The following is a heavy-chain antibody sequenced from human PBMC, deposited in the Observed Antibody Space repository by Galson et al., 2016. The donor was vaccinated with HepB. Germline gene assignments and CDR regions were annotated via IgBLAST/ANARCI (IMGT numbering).Heavy chain of an antibody. CDR1: GFTFSCCA. CDR3: AKNYGPGSHYNYGVDV. Sequence: SLRLSCAASGFTFSCCAMSWVRQAPGKGLEWVSTISNSGGSTYYADSVKGRFTISRDNSKNTLYLQVNSLRVEDTATYYCAKNYGPGSHYNYGVDVWGQGTTVTVSS. V-gene: IGHV3-23*01. D-gene: IGHD3-10*01. CDR2: ISNSGGST. J-gene: IGHJ6*02.